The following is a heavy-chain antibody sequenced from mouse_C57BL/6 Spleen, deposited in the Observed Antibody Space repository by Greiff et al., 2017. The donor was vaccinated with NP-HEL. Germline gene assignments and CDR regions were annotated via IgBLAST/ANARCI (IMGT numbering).Heavy chain of an antibody. J-gene: IGHJ4*01. V-gene: IGHV1-18*01. CDR3: ARSGYYGSRGRMDY. Sequence: EVKLVESGPELVKPGASVKIPCKASGYTFTDYNMDWVKQSHGKSLEWIGDINPNNGGTIYNQKFKGKATLTVDKSSSTAYMELRSLTSEDTAVYYCARSGYYGSRGRMDYWGQGTSVTVSS. D-gene: IGHD1-1*01. CDR2: INPNNGGT. CDR1: GYTFTDYN.